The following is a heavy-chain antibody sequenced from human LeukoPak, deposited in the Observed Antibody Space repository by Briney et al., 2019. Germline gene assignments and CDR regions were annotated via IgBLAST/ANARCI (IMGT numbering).Heavy chain of an antibody. CDR1: GYSISSGYY. D-gene: IGHD1-14*01. Sequence: SETLSLTCTVSGYSISSGYYWGWIRQPPGKGLEWIGSIYHSGNTYYNPSLKSRVTISVDTSKNQFSLKLSSVTAADTAVYYCARDPGPDWWYFDYWGQGTLVTVSS. V-gene: IGHV4-38-2*02. J-gene: IGHJ4*02. CDR3: ARDPGPDWWYFDY. CDR2: IYHSGNT.